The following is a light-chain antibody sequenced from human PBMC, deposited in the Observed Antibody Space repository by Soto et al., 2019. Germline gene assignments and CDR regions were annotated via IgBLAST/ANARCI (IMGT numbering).Light chain of an antibody. V-gene: IGKV1-39*01. Sequence: DIQMTQSPSSLSASVGYRVTITCRASQSISSYLNWYQQKPGKAPKLLIYAASSLQSGVPSRFSGSGSGTDFTLTSSSLQPEDFATYYCQQSYSTPRTFGQGTKVDIK. J-gene: IGKJ1*01. CDR1: QSISSY. CDR2: AAS. CDR3: QQSYSTPRT.